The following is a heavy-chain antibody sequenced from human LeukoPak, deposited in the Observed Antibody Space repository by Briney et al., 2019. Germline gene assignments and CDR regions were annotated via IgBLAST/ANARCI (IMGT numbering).Heavy chain of an antibody. V-gene: IGHV3-23*01. CDR3: AKYQEASSRRFDY. CDR2: FSRDGTTT. Sequence: PGGSLRLSCAASGFTFSNYAMNWVRQAPGKGLEWVSVFSRDGTTTYYADSVKGRFTISRDNSKNTLYLQMSSLRAEDMAVYYCAKYQEASSRRFDYWGQGTLVTVSS. D-gene: IGHD6-6*01. J-gene: IGHJ4*02. CDR1: GFTFSNYA.